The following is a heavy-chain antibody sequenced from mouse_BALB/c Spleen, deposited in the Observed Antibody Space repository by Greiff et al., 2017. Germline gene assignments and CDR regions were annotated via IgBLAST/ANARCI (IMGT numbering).Heavy chain of an antibody. V-gene: IGHV1-9*01. CDR1: GYTFSSYW. CDR2: ILPGSGST. Sequence: QVQLQQSGAELMKPGASVKISCKATGYTFSSYWIEWVKQRPGHGLEWIGEILPGSGSTNYNEKFKGKATFTADTSSNTAYMQLSSLTSEDSAVYYCARRPHYYGSSWWYFDVWGAGTTVTVSS. J-gene: IGHJ1*01. CDR3: ARRPHYYGSSWWYFDV. D-gene: IGHD1-1*01.